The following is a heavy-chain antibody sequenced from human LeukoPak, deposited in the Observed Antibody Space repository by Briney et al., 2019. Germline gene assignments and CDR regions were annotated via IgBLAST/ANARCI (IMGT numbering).Heavy chain of an antibody. V-gene: IGHV3-48*01. CDR3: VRGGASRPDF. D-gene: IGHD6-6*01. J-gene: IGHJ4*02. CDR2: ISASRSSI. Sequence: GGSLRLSCVVSGFTFSNYGMNWVRQAPGQGLYWVSYISASRSSISYADPVKGRFTIPRDNAMNSLYLQLNSLRSEDTAVYYCVRGGASRPDFWGQGTLVTVSS. CDR1: GFTFSNYG.